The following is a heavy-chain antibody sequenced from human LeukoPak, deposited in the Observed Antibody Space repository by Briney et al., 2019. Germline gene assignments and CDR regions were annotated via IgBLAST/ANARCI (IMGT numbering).Heavy chain of an antibody. V-gene: IGHV3-53*01. CDR2: IYSGGST. CDR1: GFTVSSNY. CDR3: ASLKVGPGSMDV. J-gene: IGHJ6*03. D-gene: IGHD1-26*01. Sequence: GGSLRLSCAASGFTVSSNYMSWVRQAPGKGLEWVSVIYSGGSTYYADSVKGRFTISRDNSKNTLYLQMNSLRAEETAVYYCASLKVGPGSMDVWGKGTTVTISS.